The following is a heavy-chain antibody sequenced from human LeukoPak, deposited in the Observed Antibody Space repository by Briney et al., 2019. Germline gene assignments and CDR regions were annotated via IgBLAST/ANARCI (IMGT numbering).Heavy chain of an antibody. J-gene: IGHJ4*02. Sequence: PSETLSLTCTVSGGSISSYYWSWIRQPPGKGLERIGYIYYSGSTNYNPSLKSRVTISVDTSKNQFSLKLSSVTAADTAVYYCARHIYDSGGYRIDYRGQGTLVTVSS. D-gene: IGHD3-22*01. CDR3: ARHIYDSGGYRIDY. V-gene: IGHV4-59*01. CDR1: GGSISSYY. CDR2: IYYSGST.